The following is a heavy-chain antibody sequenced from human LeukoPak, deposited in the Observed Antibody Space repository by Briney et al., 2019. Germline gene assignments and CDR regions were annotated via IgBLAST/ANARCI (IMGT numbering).Heavy chain of an antibody. CDR3: ASPARGGQPDAFDI. V-gene: IGHV4-59*01. J-gene: IGHJ3*02. CDR1: GGSISSYY. CDR2: IYYSGST. Sequence: SETLSLTCTVSGGSISSYYWSWIRQPPGKGLEWIGYIYYSGSTNYNPSLKSRVTISVDTSKNQFSLKLSSVTAADTAVYYCASPARGGQPDAFDIWGQGTMVTVSS. D-gene: IGHD3-10*01.